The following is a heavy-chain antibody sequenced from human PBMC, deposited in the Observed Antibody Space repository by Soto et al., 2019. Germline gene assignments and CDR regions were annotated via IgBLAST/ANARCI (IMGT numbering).Heavy chain of an antibody. J-gene: IGHJ5*02. CDR3: ARSDYYERNWFDP. V-gene: IGHV1-3*01. CDR2: INAGDGNT. D-gene: IGHD3-22*01. CDR1: GYTFTSYA. Sequence: SVKVSCKASGYTFTSYAMHWVRQAPGQRLEWMGWINAGDGNTKYSQKFQGRVTITRDTSASTAYMELSSLRSEDTAVYYCARSDYYERNWFDPWGQGTLVTVSS.